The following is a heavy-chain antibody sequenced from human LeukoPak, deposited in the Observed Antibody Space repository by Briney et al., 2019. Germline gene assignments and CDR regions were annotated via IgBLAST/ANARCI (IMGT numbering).Heavy chain of an antibody. CDR2: ISSSSSYI. CDR3: ARDLVGATVDY. J-gene: IGHJ4*02. V-gene: IGHV3-21*01. D-gene: IGHD1-26*01. CDR1: GFTFSSYS. Sequence: GGSLRLSCAASGFTFSSYSMNWVRQAPGKGLEWVSSISSSSSYIYYADSVKGRFTISRDNAKNPLYLQMNSLRTEDTAVYYCARDLVGATVDYWGQGTLVTVSS.